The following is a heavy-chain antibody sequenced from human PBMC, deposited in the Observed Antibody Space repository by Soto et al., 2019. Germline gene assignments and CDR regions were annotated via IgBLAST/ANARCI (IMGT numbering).Heavy chain of an antibody. V-gene: IGHV4-31*03. Sequence: PXETLSLTCTVSGGSISSGGYDWSWIRQHPGKGLEWIGYIYYTGSTYYNPSLKSRVTISVDTSKNQFSLKLSSVTAADTAVYYCARHASGSSPSGYFDYWGQGTLVTSPQ. J-gene: IGHJ4*02. CDR2: IYYTGST. CDR1: GGSISSGGYD. D-gene: IGHD6-13*01. CDR3: ARHASGSSPSGYFDY.